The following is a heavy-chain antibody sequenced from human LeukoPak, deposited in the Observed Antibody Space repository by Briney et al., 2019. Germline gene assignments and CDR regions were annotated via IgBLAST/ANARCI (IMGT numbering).Heavy chain of an antibody. CDR3: ARDGYNGEFDY. D-gene: IGHD5-24*01. Sequence: GGSLRLSCAASGFTFSDYYMGWIRQAPGKGLKWVSYISSSGSTIYYADSVKGRFTISRDNAKNSLYLQMNSLRAEDTAVYYCARDGYNGEFDYRGQGTLVTVSS. V-gene: IGHV3-11*01. J-gene: IGHJ4*02. CDR2: ISSSGSTI. CDR1: GFTFSDYY.